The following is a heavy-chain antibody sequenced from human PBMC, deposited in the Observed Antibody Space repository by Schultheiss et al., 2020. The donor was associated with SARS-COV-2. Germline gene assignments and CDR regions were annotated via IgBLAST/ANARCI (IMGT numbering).Heavy chain of an antibody. J-gene: IGHJ4*02. D-gene: IGHD2/OR15-2a*01. Sequence: GGSLRLSCAASGFTLSTYEMNWVRQAPGKGLEWVSYMSSSGSTIYYADSVKGRFTISRDNAKNSLYLQMNSLRVEDTAVYYCARGQQLILESYFDYWGQGTLVTVSS. CDR1: GFTLSTYE. CDR3: ARGQQLILESYFDY. V-gene: IGHV3-48*03. CDR2: MSSSGSTI.